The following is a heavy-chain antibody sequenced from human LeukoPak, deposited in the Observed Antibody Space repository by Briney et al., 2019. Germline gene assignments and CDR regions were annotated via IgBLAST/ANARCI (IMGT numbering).Heavy chain of an antibody. CDR1: GFTFSSYW. V-gene: IGHV3-7*01. J-gene: IGHJ4*02. Sequence: GGSLRLSCADSGFTFSSYWMSWVRQAPGKGLEWVANIKQDGSEKYYVDSVKGRFTISRDNAKNSLYLQMNSLRAEDTAVYYCARSEGDYFDYWGQGTLVTVSS. CDR3: ARSEGDYFDY. CDR2: IKQDGSEK.